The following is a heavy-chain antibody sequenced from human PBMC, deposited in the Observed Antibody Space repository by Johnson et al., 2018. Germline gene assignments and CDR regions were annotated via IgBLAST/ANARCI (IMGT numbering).Heavy chain of an antibody. J-gene: IGHJ3*02. CDR3: AREDRPYDSSGPDAFDI. Sequence: QVQMVESGAEVKKPGASGKVSCKASGHTFTNYDINWVRQATGPGLEWMGWMNFNSGKTGYAQKFQGRVSMTRDTSISTVYLELSSLRSGDKAVYYCAREDRPYDSSGPDAFDIWGQGTRVTVSS. CDR2: MNFNSGKT. V-gene: IGHV1-8*01. D-gene: IGHD3-22*01. CDR1: GHTFTNYD.